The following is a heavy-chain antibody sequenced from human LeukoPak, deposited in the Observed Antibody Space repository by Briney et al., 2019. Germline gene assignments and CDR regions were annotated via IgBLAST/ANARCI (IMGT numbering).Heavy chain of an antibody. V-gene: IGHV1-8*01. J-gene: IGHJ4*02. CDR2: MNPNTGNV. Sequence: ASVKVSCKASGYIFVSYDLNWIRQARGQGLEWMGWMNPNTGNVGYAPKFQGRVAMTRNLSIDTAYLELNSLRSDDSAVYYCARGPARFDHWGQGSLSPSPQ. CDR3: ARGPARFDH. CDR1: GYIFVSYD.